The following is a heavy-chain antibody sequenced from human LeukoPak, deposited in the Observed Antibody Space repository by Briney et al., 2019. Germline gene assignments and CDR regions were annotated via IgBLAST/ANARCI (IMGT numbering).Heavy chain of an antibody. CDR3: ARRAINSVMFDY. Sequence: PVGTPSLTCAVSGVSISTYYWSWIRQPPGKGLEWIGYIHYSGSPNYNPSLRSRVTISVDTSQNQFSLKLSSATAADTAVYFCARRAINSVMFDYWGQGTLVTVSS. D-gene: IGHD3-16*01. CDR2: IHYSGSP. CDR1: GVSISTYY. J-gene: IGHJ4*02. V-gene: IGHV4-59*08.